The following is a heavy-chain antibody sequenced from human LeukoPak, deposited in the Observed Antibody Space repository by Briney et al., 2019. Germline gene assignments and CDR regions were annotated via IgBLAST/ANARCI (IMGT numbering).Heavy chain of an antibody. CDR2: IHHGGTT. D-gene: IGHD2-2*01. CDR1: GDSISDDQYH. Sequence: PSETLSLTCTVSGDSISDDQYHWSWIRQSPGKGLEWIGYIHHGGTTYYTPSLKSRLSMSIDTSKQQFSLKLSSVTAADTAVYYCAKPLGSTSCYHYWGQGTLVTVSS. V-gene: IGHV4-30-4*01. CDR3: AKPLGSTSCYHY. J-gene: IGHJ4*02.